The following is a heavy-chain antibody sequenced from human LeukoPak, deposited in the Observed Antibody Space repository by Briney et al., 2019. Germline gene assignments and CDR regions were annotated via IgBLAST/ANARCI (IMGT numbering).Heavy chain of an antibody. J-gene: IGHJ6*02. Sequence: SETLSLTCAVYGGSFSGYYWSWIRQPTGKGLEWIGEINHSGSTNYNPSLKSRVTISVDTSKNQFSLKLSSVTAADTAVYYCARGYCSSTSCYNYYYGMDVWGQGTTVTVSS. V-gene: IGHV4-34*01. CDR2: INHSGST. D-gene: IGHD2-2*01. CDR3: ARGYCSSTSCYNYYYGMDV. CDR1: GGSFSGYY.